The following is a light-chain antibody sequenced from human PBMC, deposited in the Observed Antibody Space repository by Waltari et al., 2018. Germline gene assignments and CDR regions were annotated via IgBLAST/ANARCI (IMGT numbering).Light chain of an antibody. Sequence: QSALTQPASVSGSPGQSITISCTGTSSDVGGYNYVSWYQQPPGKAPKLMIYDVSNRPSVVSNRFSGSKSGNTASLTISGLQAEDEADYYCSSYISSSTLELFGGGTSLTVL. CDR1: SSDVGGYNY. V-gene: IGLV2-14*03. CDR2: DVS. J-gene: IGLJ2*01. CDR3: SSYISSSTLEL.